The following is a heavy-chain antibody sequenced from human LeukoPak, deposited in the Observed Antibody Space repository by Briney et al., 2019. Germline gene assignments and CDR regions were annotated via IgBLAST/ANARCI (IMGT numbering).Heavy chain of an antibody. CDR2: IHHSGRL. CDR3: ARGGDWKFDY. Sequence: SETLSLTCAVSGDSIGSNKWWTWVRQPPGKGLEWIGEIHHSGRLNYSPSLKSRVTISVDKSKNHFSLNLNSITPADTAIYYCARGGDWKFDYWGQGALVTVSS. V-gene: IGHV4-4*02. D-gene: IGHD1-1*01. CDR1: GDSIGSNKW. J-gene: IGHJ4*02.